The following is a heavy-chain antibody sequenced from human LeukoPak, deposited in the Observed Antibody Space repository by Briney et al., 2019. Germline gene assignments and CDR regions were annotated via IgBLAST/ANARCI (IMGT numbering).Heavy chain of an antibody. D-gene: IGHD3-22*01. CDR1: GFTFDDYA. Sequence: GGSLRLSCAASGFTFDDYAMHWVRHAPGKGLEWVSGISWNSGSIGYADSVKGRFTISRDNAKNSLYLQMNSLRAEDTALYYCAKTPSSGYYHDAFDIWGQGTMVTVSS. V-gene: IGHV3-9*01. CDR3: AKTPSSGYYHDAFDI. J-gene: IGHJ3*02. CDR2: ISWNSGSI.